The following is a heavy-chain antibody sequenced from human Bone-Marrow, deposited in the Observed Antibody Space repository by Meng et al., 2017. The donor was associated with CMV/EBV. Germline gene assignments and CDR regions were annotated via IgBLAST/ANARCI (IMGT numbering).Heavy chain of an antibody. D-gene: IGHD6-13*01. J-gene: IGHJ6*02. CDR2: IYYSGST. Sequence: SETLSLTCTVSGGSISSYYWSWIRQPPGKGLEWIGYIYYSGSTNYNPSLKSRVTISVDTSKNQFSLKLSSVTAADTAVYYCARFVAAAVPDGMDVWGQGHTVNVSS. CDR3: ARFVAAAVPDGMDV. V-gene: IGHV4-59*01. CDR1: GGSISSYY.